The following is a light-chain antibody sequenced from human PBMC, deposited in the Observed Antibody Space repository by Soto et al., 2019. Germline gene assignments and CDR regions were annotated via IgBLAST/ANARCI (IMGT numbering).Light chain of an antibody. CDR2: DVS. CDR3: SSYTGSNTLRG. J-gene: IGLJ1*01. V-gene: IGLV2-14*03. CDR1: SSDVGAYNY. Sequence: QSALTQPASVSGSPGQSITISCTGISSDVGAYNYVSWYQHHPGKAPKLLIYDVSDRPSGISDRFSGSKSGDTASLTISGLQAEDEADYFCSSYTGSNTLRGFGTGTKLTVL.